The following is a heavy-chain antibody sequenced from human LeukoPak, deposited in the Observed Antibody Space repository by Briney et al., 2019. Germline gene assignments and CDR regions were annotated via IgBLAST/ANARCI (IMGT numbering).Heavy chain of an antibody. J-gene: IGHJ4*02. Sequence: ASETLSLTCTVSGGSINSYYWSWIRQPAGKGLEWIGRIYTSGSTNYNPSLKSRVTMSVDTSKNQFSLKLSSVTAADTAVYYCARERPIYYYDSSGYFDYWGQGTLVTVSS. CDR1: GGSINSYY. CDR3: ARERPIYYYDSSGYFDY. V-gene: IGHV4-4*07. D-gene: IGHD3-22*01. CDR2: IYTSGST.